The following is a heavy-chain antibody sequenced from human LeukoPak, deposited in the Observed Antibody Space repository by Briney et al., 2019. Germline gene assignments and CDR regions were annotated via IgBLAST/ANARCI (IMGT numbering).Heavy chain of an antibody. Sequence: AETLSLTCTVSGGSITSNSYYWTWIRQPPGKGLEWIGSASYSESTYYNPSLHSRVTISVDTSKNQFSLKLTSVTAADTAVYYCARPSGQPAEFQHWGPGTLVTVS. D-gene: IGHD3-10*01. V-gene: IGHV4-39*01. CDR1: GGSITSNSYY. J-gene: IGHJ1*01. CDR3: ARPSGQPAEFQH. CDR2: ASYSEST.